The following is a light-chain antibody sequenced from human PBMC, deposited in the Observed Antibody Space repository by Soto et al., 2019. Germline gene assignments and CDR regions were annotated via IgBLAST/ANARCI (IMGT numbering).Light chain of an antibody. CDR2: AAS. CDR3: QRDS. CDR1: QSINSNS. Sequence: ESVLTQSPGTPSLSPGERATLSCRVSQSINSNSLAWYQQKPGQAPRLLIYAASSRATGIPDRFSGSGSGTDFTLTIRRLEPEDFAVYYCQRDSFGQGTKLEIK. V-gene: IGKV3-20*01. J-gene: IGKJ2*03.